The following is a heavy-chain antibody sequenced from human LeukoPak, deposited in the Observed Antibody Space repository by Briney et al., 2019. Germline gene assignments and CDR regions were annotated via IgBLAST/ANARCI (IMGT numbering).Heavy chain of an antibody. J-gene: IGHJ4*02. D-gene: IGHD3-3*01. CDR2: IIGYNGQT. CDR1: GYTFTDYG. V-gene: IGHV1-18*04. CDR3: ARDPRTAFDFWRGYSGFDY. Sequence: ASVKVSCKASGYTFTDYGFSWVRQAPGQGLEWMGWIIGYNGQTEYAENFQGRVIMTRDTSTSTVYMELRSLRSDETARYYCARDPRTAFDFWRGYSGFDYWGQGTQVTVSS.